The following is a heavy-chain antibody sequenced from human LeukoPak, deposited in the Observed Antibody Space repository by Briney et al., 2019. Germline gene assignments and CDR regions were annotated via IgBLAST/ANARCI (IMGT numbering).Heavy chain of an antibody. D-gene: IGHD2/OR15-2a*01. V-gene: IGHV4-59*04. CDR2: IYYSGST. CDR1: GGSISSYY. J-gene: IGHJ6*02. Sequence: PSETLSLTCTVSGGSISSYYWSWIRQPPGTGLEWIGYIYYSGSTYYNPSLKSRVTISVDTSKNQFSLKLSSVTAADTAVYYCARHFSHMDVWGQGTTVTVSS. CDR3: ARHFSHMDV.